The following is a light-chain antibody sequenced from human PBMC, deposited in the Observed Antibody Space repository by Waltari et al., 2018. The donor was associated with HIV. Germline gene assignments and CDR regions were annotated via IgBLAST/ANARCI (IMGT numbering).Light chain of an antibody. V-gene: IGLV2-14*01. CDR1: SSDVGAENY. CDR3: STYTTRNTRV. J-gene: IGLJ3*02. CDR2: EVS. Sequence: QSALTQPASVSGSPGQSITISCTGTSSDVGAENYVSWYQQHPGKAPKLMIYEVSNRPSGVSNRFSGSKSGNTASLTISGLQAEDEADYYCSTYTTRNTRVFGGGTTLTVL.